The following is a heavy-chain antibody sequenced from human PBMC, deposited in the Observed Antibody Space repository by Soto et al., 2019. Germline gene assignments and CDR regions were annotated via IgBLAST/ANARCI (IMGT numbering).Heavy chain of an antibody. V-gene: IGHV1-18*04. D-gene: IGHD4-17*01. CDR1: GYSFSDFG. CDR3: ARSDYYEDTGTFEY. J-gene: IGHJ4*02. CDR2: ISGKNGNT. Sequence: QVHLVQSGGELKKPGASVKVSCKASGYSFSDFGITWVRQAPGQGLEWMGWISGKNGNTNYAQKVQGRVTLTADTSTSTAYMEMRALTSDDPATYYCARSDYYEDTGTFEYWGQGTPVTVSS.